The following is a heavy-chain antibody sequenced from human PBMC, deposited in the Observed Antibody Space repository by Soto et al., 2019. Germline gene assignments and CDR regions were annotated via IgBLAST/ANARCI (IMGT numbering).Heavy chain of an antibody. J-gene: IGHJ4*02. CDR2: IIPLFGTA. V-gene: IGHV1-69*13. D-gene: IGHD2-15*01. Sequence: ASVKVSCKASGGTFSRYGINWVRQAPGHGLEWMGGIIPLFGTANYAQKFQGRVTITADESTSTAHMELRSLRSEDTAVYYCARDYGHDCSGGNCYFYFWGQGTLVTVSS. CDR1: GGTFSRYG. CDR3: ARDYGHDCSGGNCYFYF.